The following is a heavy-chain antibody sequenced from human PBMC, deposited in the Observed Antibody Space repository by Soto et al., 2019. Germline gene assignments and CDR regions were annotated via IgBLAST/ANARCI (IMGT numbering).Heavy chain of an antibody. CDR2: IFSNDEK. D-gene: IGHD2-15*01. J-gene: IGHJ3*02. Sequence: QVTLKESGPVLVKPTETLTLTCTVSVFSLSNARMGVSWIRQPPGKALEWLAHIFSNDEKSYSTSLKSRLTISKDTSKSQVVLTMTNMDPVETATYYCARTLGWCKLIRSGGSGHRDPDAIDIWGQGTMVTVSS. CDR3: ARTLGWCKLIRSGGSGHRDPDAIDI. V-gene: IGHV2-26*01. CDR1: VFSLSNARMG.